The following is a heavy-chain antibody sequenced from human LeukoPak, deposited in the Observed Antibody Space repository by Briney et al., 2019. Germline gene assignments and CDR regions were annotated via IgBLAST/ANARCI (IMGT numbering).Heavy chain of an antibody. J-gene: IGHJ4*02. D-gene: IGHD6-13*01. Sequence: GALRLSCAASGFTFIGYAMAWVRQAPGKGLEWVASLTITGGSPTYSDSVKGRFTVSRDNSKNTLYLQLNSLRSEDTAVYFWAKSGSSWSYYFNYWGQGTLVTVSS. CDR2: LTITGGSP. CDR1: GFTFIGYA. CDR3: AKSGSSWSYYFNY. V-gene: IGHV3-23*01.